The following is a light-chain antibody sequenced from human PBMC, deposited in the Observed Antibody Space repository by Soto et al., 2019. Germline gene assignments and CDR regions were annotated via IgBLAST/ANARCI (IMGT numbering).Light chain of an antibody. CDR2: AAS. J-gene: IGKJ1*01. Sequence: IRMTQSPSSLSASTGDRVTITCRASQGISSYLAWYQQKPGKAPKLLIYAASTLQSGVPSRLSGSGSGTDFTLTISCLQSEDVATYYCQQYYSYPRTFGQGTKVDIK. CDR3: QQYYSYPRT. CDR1: QGISSY. V-gene: IGKV1-8*01.